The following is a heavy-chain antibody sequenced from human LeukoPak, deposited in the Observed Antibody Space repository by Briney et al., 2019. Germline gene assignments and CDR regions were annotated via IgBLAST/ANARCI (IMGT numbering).Heavy chain of an antibody. CDR1: GGSISSGGYY. CDR2: IYYSGST. Sequence: SETLSLTCTVSGGSISSGGYYWSWLRQHPGTGLEWFGYIYYSGSTYYNPSLKSRVTISVHTSKNQFSLKLSSVTAADTAVYYCARWGSSPGYYYYYMDVWGKGTTVTVSS. D-gene: IGHD6-6*01. CDR3: ARWGSSPGYYYYYMDV. J-gene: IGHJ6*03. V-gene: IGHV4-31*03.